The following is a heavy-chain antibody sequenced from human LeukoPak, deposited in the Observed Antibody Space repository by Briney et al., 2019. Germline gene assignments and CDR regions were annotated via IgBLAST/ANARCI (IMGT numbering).Heavy chain of an antibody. V-gene: IGHV3-23*01. CDR1: GFTFSSYA. CDR3: ARRHVGYDSSGYYGSNTIPADY. J-gene: IGHJ4*02. CDR2: ISGSGGST. D-gene: IGHD3-22*01. Sequence: GRSLRLSCAASGFTFSSYAMSWVRQAPGKGLEWVSAISGSGGSTYYADSVKGRFTISRDNSKNTVYLQMSSLRAEDTAVYYCARRHVGYDSSGYYGSNTIPADYWGQGTLVTVSS.